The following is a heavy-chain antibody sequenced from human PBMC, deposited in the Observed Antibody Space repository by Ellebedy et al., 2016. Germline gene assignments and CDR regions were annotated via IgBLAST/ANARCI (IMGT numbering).Heavy chain of an antibody. V-gene: IGHV4-59*01. CDR2: IYYSGST. D-gene: IGHD1-26*01. J-gene: IGHJ5*02. CDR1: GGSISSYY. Sequence: SETLSLTXTVSGGSISSYYWSWIWHPPGKGLEWIGYIYYSGSTNYNPSLKSRVTISVDTSKNQFSLKLSSVTAADTAVYYCARDRSPTLSGSYWFDPWGQGTLVTVSS. CDR3: ARDRSPTLSGSYWFDP.